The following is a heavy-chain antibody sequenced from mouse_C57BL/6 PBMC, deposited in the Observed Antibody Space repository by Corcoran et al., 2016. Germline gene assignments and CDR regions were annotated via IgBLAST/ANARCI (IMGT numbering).Heavy chain of an antibody. CDR2: INTYSGVP. CDR1: GYTFTTYG. Sequence: QIQLVQSGPELKKPGETVKISCKASGYTFTTYGMSWVKQAPGKGLKWMGWINTYSGVPTYADDFKGRFAFSLETSASTAYLQINNLKNEDTATYFCARPYYDYDKDYAMDYWGQGTSVTVSS. CDR3: ARPYYDYDKDYAMDY. V-gene: IGHV9-3*01. D-gene: IGHD2-4*01. J-gene: IGHJ4*01.